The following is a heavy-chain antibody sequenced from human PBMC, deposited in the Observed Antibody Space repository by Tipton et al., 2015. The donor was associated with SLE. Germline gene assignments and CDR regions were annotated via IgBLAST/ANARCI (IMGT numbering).Heavy chain of an antibody. D-gene: IGHD6-13*01. CDR3: ADGGSSSWYQGYFDY. CDR2: FSSSGITI. J-gene: IGHJ4*02. V-gene: IGHV3-11*01. Sequence: EASGFTFSDYYMSWIRQAPGKGLEWVSYFSSSGITIYYADSVKGRFTISRDNSKNTLYLQMNSLRAEDTAVYYCADGGSSSWYQGYFDYWGQGTLVTVSS. CDR1: GFTFSDYY.